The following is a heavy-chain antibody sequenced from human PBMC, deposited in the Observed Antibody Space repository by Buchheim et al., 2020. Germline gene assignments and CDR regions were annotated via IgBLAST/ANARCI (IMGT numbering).Heavy chain of an antibody. V-gene: IGHV3-11*05. CDR2: ISSSSSYT. D-gene: IGHD2-2*02. J-gene: IGHJ4*02. Sequence: QVQLVESGGGLVKPGGSLRLSCAASGFTFSDYYMSWIRQAPGKGLEWFSYISSSSSYTNYAVSVKGRFTISRDNAQNSLYLQMNSLRAEDTAVYYCARFVVVPAAIQGGYYFDYWGQGTL. CDR1: GFTFSDYY. CDR3: ARFVVVPAAIQGGYYFDY.